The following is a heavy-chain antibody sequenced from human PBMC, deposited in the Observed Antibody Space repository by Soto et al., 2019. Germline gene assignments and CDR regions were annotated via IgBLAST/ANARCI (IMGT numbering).Heavy chain of an antibody. D-gene: IGHD2-8*01. Sequence: GGSLTLSCAASGFTFSSYGMHWVRQAPGKGLEWVAVIWYDGSNKYYADSVKGRFTISRDNSKNKLYLQMNSLRAEDTAVYYCARDARYCTNGVCSYYYYYGMDVWGQGTTVTVSS. CDR2: IWYDGSNK. CDR3: ARDARYCTNGVCSYYYYYGMDV. J-gene: IGHJ6*02. V-gene: IGHV3-33*01. CDR1: GFTFSSYG.